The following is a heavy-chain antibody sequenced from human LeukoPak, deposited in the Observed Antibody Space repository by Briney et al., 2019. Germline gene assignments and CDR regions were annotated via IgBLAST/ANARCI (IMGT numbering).Heavy chain of an antibody. V-gene: IGHV3-23*01. D-gene: IGHD7-27*01. CDR3: AKSWGFYCYGMDV. Sequence: GGSLRLSCAASGFTFSNYAMNWVRQAPGKGLEWVSGISGSGGSTNYADSVKGRFTISRDNSKNTLYLQMNSLRAEDTAVYYCAKSWGFYCYGMDVWGQGTTVTVSS. CDR2: ISGSGGST. CDR1: GFTFSNYA. J-gene: IGHJ6*02.